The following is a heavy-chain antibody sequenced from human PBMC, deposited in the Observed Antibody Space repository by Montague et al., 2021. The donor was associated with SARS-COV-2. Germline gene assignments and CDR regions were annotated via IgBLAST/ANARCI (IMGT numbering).Heavy chain of an antibody. CDR3: ARYTRQIRLIVFDYGMDV. CDR1: GGSISSYY. J-gene: IGHJ6*02. CDR2: IYYSGST. D-gene: IGHD4-17*01. Sequence: SETLSLTCTVSGGSISSYYWSWIRQPPGKGLEWIGYIYYSGSTNYNPSLKSRVTISVDTSKNQFSLKLSSVTAADTAVYYCARYTRQIRLIVFDYGMDVWGQGTRSPSP. V-gene: IGHV4-59*01.